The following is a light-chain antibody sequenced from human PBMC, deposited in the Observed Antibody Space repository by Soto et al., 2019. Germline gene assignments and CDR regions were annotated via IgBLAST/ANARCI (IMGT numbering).Light chain of an antibody. CDR1: SSDVGSYNR. J-gene: IGLJ1*01. Sequence: QSALTQPPSVSRSPGQSVAISCTGTSSDVGSYNRVSWYQQPPGTAPKVMIYEVSNRPSGVPDRFSGSKSGNTASLTISGLQAEDEADYYCSSYTSSSTYVFGTGTKVTVL. V-gene: IGLV2-18*02. CDR2: EVS. CDR3: SSYTSSSTYV.